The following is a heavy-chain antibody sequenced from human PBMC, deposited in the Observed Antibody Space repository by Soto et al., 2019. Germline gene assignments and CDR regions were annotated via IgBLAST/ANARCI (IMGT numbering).Heavy chain of an antibody. CDR2: INAGYGNT. J-gene: IGHJ4*02. Sequence: ASVKVSCKASGYTFSSYAMHWVRQAPGQRLEWMGWINAGYGNTKSSQKFQDRVTISRDTSASTAYMELTSLRPEDTAVYYCARDTGDGTFDFWGQGTLVTVSS. CDR1: GYTFSSYA. CDR3: ARDTGDGTFDF. D-gene: IGHD7-27*01. V-gene: IGHV1-3*01.